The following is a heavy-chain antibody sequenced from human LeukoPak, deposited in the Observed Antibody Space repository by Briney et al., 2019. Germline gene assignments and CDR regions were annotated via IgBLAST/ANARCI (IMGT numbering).Heavy chain of an antibody. CDR1: GFTFSSYA. D-gene: IGHD6-6*01. J-gene: IGHJ6*02. CDR3: ARDRFSRRAPSQYYGMDV. CDR2: ISYDGSNK. V-gene: IGHV3-30-3*01. Sequence: PGGSLRLSCAASGFTFSSYAMHWVRQAPGKGLEWVAVISYDGSNKYYADSVKGRFTISRDNSKNTLYLQMNSLRAEDTAVYYCARDRFSRRAPSQYYGMDVWGQGTTVTVSS.